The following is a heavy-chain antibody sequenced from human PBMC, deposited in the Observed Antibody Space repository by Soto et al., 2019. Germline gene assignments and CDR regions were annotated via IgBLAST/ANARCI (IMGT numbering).Heavy chain of an antibody. CDR1: GYTFTSYY. CDR3: ATGGTIFGGYYYYYGMDV. V-gene: IGHV1-24*01. CDR2: FDPEDGET. D-gene: IGHD3-3*01. Sequence: GASVKVSCKASGYTFTSYYMHWVRQAPGKGLEWMGGFDPEDGETIYAQKFQGRVTMTEDTSTDTAYMELSSLRSEDTAVYYCATGGTIFGGYYYYYGMDVWGQGTTVTVSS. J-gene: IGHJ6*02.